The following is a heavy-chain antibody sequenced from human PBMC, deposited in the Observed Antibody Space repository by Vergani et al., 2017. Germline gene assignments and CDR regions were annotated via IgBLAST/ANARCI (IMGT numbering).Heavy chain of an antibody. D-gene: IGHD5-18*01. CDR1: GFTFSSYS. Sequence: EVQLVESGGGLVKPGGSLRLSCAASGFTFSSYSMNWVRQAPGKGLEWVSSISSSSSYIYYADSVKGRFTISRDNAKNSLYLQMNSLRAEDTAVYYCARGLRGYSYGYHDYWGQEPWSPSPQ. CDR2: ISSSSSYI. V-gene: IGHV3-21*01. J-gene: IGHJ4*01. CDR3: ARGLRGYSYGYHDY.